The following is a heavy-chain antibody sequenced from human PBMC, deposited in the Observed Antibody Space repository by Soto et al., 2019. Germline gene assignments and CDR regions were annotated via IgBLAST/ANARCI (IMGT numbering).Heavy chain of an antibody. V-gene: IGHV4-34*01. J-gene: IGHJ6*02. CDR3: ARGYPRVWGSYYGMDV. CDR1: GGSFSGYY. Sequence: QVQLQQWGAGLLKPSETLSLTCAVYGGSFSGYYWSWIRQPPGKGLEWIGEINHSGSTNYNPALKRRGTISVDTSKNQFSLKLSSVTAADTAVYYCARGYPRVWGSYYGMDVWGQGTTVTVSS. CDR2: INHSGST. D-gene: IGHD3-16*01.